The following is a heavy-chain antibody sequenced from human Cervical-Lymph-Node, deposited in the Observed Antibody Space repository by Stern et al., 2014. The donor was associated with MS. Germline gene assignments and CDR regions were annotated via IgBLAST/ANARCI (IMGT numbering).Heavy chain of an antibody. Sequence: VQLVESGGGLVKPGGSLKLSCEASGFTFKNAWVSWVLQAPGKGLDGVCRIKDKIDGGTTDYAAPVKGRFTISRDDSKDTLYLELNSLKTEDTAVYYCTTVRYDRSAKPDFWGQGTLVTVSS. V-gene: IGHV3-15*01. CDR1: GFTFKNAW. CDR2: IKDKIDGGTT. J-gene: IGHJ4*02. D-gene: IGHD3-22*01. CDR3: TTVRYDRSAKPDF.